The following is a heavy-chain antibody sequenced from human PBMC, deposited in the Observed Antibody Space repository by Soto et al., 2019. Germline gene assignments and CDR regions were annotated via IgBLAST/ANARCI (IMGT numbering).Heavy chain of an antibody. J-gene: IGHJ6*02. CDR2: IVVGSGNT. Sequence: GASVKVSCKASGFTFTSSAVQRVRQARGQRLEWIGWIVVGSGNTNYAQKFQERVTITRDMSTSTAYMELSSLRSEDTAVYYCAAGHLYCSGGSCYSDYYYGMDVWGQGTTVTVSS. CDR1: GFTFTSSA. D-gene: IGHD2-15*01. CDR3: AAGHLYCSGGSCYSDYYYGMDV. V-gene: IGHV1-58*01.